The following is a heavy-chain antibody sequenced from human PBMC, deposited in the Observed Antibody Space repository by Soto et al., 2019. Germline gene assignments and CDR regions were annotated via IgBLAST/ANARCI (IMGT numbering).Heavy chain of an antibody. CDR1: GFTFSSYS. J-gene: IGHJ4*02. CDR2: ISSSSSYI. Sequence: GGSLRLSCAASGFTFSSYSMNWVRQAPGKGLEWVSSISSSSSYIYYADSVKGRFTISRHNAKNSLYLQMNSLRAEDTAVYYCARDLNYYDSSGYTIFDYWGQGTLVTVSS. D-gene: IGHD3-22*01. V-gene: IGHV3-21*01. CDR3: ARDLNYYDSSGYTIFDY.